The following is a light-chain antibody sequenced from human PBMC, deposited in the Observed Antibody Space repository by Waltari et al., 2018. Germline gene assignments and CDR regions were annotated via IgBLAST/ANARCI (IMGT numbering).Light chain of an antibody. CDR1: QSVSSY. Sequence: EIVLTQSPATLSLSPGERATLSCRASQSVSSYLAWYQQKPGQAPRLLIYDASNRATGIPARFSGSGSGTDVTLTISSLEPEDFAVYYCQQLSNWPRGLTFGGGTKVEIK. CDR2: DAS. V-gene: IGKV3-11*01. J-gene: IGKJ4*01. CDR3: QQLSNWPRGLT.